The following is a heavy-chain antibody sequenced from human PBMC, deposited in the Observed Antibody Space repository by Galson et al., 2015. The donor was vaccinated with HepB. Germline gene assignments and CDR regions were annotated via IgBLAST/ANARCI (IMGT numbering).Heavy chain of an antibody. J-gene: IGHJ6*03. V-gene: IGHV3-21*01. D-gene: IGHD3-3*01. CDR1: GFTFSSYS. CDR3: AGGGDFWSGYYAYYYCYYYMDV. Sequence: SLRLSCAASGFTFSSYSMNWVRQAPGKGLEWVSSISSSSSYIYYADSVKGRFTISRDNAKNSLYLQMNSLRAEDTAVYYCAGGGDFWSGYYAYYYCYYYMDVWGKGTTVTVSS. CDR2: ISSSSSYI.